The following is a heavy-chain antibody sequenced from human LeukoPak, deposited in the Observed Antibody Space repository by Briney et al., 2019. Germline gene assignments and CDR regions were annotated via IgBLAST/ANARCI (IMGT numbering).Heavy chain of an antibody. V-gene: IGHV4-4*07. J-gene: IGHJ4*02. Sequence: SETLSLTCTVSGGSISNYYWNCIRQPAGKGLEWIGRIYTSGSTNYNPSLKSRVTMSVDTSRNQFSLKLTSVTAADTAVYYCARHEPLGRGAWDYWGQGILVTVSS. D-gene: IGHD1-14*01. CDR1: GGSISNYY. CDR2: IYTSGST. CDR3: ARHEPLGRGAWDY.